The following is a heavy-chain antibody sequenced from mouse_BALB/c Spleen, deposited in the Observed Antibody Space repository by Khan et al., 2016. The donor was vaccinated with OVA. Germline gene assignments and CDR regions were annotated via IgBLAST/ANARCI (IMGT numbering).Heavy chain of an antibody. CDR2: SRNKANDYTT. V-gene: IGHV7-1*02. CDR1: GFTFSDFY. D-gene: IGHD1-1*01. Sequence: EVKVVESGGGLVQPGGSLRLSCATSGFTFSDFYMEWVRQPPGKRLEWIAASRNKANDYTTEYSASVKGRFIVYRDTSQSILYRQINALRAEDTAIYYCARDYYGSSYWYFDVWGAGTTVTVSS. CDR3: ARDYYGSSYWYFDV. J-gene: IGHJ1*01.